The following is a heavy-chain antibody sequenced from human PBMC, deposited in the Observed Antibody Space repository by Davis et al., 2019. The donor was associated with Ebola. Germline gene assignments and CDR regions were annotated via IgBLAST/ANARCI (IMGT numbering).Heavy chain of an antibody. J-gene: IGHJ2*01. CDR1: GYTFTSYA. Sequence: AASVKVSCKASGYTFTSYAMHWVRQAPGQRLEWMGWISAYSGSTKYELKLQDRVTMTTDTSTSTAYMELRSLRSDDTAVYYCARTRYGDYGYFDLWGRGTLVTVSS. V-gene: IGHV1-18*01. CDR2: ISAYSGST. CDR3: ARTRYGDYGYFDL. D-gene: IGHD4-17*01.